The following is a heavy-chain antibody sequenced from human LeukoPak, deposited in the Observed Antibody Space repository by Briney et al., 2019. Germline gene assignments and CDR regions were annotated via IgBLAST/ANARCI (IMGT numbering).Heavy chain of an antibody. CDR2: IYYSGST. V-gene: IGHV4-59*08. Sequence: SETLSLTCTVSGGSISSYYWSWIRQPPGKGLEWIGYIYYSGSTNYNPSLTSRVTISVDTSKNQFSLKLSSVTAADTAVYYCARLSGYYDSSVDWFDPWGQGTLVTVSS. CDR3: ARLSGYYDSSVDWFDP. CDR1: GGSISSYY. J-gene: IGHJ5*02. D-gene: IGHD3-22*01.